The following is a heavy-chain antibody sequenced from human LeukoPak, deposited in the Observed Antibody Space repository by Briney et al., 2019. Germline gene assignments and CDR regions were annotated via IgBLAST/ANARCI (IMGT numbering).Heavy chain of an antibody. CDR1: GYTFTNYY. CDR2: INPSGGST. D-gene: IGHD2-2*02. J-gene: IGHJ6*02. CDR3: ARGGIVVVPAAIRWGMDV. V-gene: IGHV1-46*01. Sequence: ASVKVSCKASGYTFTNYYMHWVRQAPGQGLDWMGIINPSGGSTNFAQRFQGRVTMTRDTSTSTVYMELSSLRSEDTAVYYRARGGIVVVPAAIRWGMDVWGQGTTVTVSS.